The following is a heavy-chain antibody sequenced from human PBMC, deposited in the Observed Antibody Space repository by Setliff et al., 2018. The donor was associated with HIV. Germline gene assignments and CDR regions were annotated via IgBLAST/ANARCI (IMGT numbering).Heavy chain of an antibody. Sequence: PGGSLRLSCVVSGFTVSSNYMSWVRQAPGKGLEWVSVIYSGGSTYYADSVQGRFTISRHNSKNTLYLQMNSQRAEDTAVYYCARDGTRLLAAMDVWGKGTTVTVSS. CDR1: GFTVSSNY. CDR3: ARDGTRLLAAMDV. CDR2: IYSGGST. V-gene: IGHV3-53*01. J-gene: IGHJ6*03.